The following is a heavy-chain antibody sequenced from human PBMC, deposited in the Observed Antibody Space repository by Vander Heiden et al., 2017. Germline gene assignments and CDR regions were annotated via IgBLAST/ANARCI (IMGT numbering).Heavy chain of an antibody. V-gene: IGHV3-74*01. J-gene: IGHJ6*02. CDR3: ARERGYYYYGMDV. CDR1: GFTFSSYW. CDR2: INSDGSST. Sequence: EVQLVESGGGLVQPGGSLRLSCAASGFTFSSYWMHWVRQAPGKGLVWVSRINSDGSSTSYADAVKGRFTISRDNAKNTLYLQMNSMRAEDTAVYYCARERGYYYYGMDVWGQGTTVTVSS. D-gene: IGHD3-10*01.